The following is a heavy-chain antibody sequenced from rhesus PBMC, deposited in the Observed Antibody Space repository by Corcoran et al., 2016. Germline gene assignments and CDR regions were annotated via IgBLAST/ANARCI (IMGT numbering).Heavy chain of an antibody. D-gene: IGHD2-33*01. CDR1: GYTFIKNY. V-gene: IGHV1-138*01. CDR3: AILGTGNCLES. CDR2: IHPNPGVA. J-gene: IGHJ6*01. Sequence: VQLTQSGAELKKLGSSVTPYCKAFGYTFIKNYIHWLRQGPGQGFEWMDQIHPNPGVAAYAQKFPGSVTVTRDTSTSTPSIELSSLRSEDTAMYYCAILGTGNCLESWGQGVVVTVSS.